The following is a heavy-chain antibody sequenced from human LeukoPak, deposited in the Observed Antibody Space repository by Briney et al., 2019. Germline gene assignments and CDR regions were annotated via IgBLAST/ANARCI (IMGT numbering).Heavy chain of an antibody. J-gene: IGHJ4*02. CDR3: ARDGYYSSGYGGSDY. Sequence: ASVSVSRKASGYTFTIYGISWVRQSPGQGLEWMGWISAYNGNTNYAQKLQGRVTMTTDTYTSTAYMELRSLRSDDTAVYYCARDGYYSSGYGGSDYWGQGTLVTVSA. V-gene: IGHV1-18*01. D-gene: IGHD3-22*01. CDR2: ISAYNGNT. CDR1: GYTFTIYG.